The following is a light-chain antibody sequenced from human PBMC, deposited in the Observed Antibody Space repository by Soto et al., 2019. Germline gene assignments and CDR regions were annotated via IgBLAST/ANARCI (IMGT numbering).Light chain of an antibody. CDR1: QSIGYY. J-gene: IGKJ1*01. CDR3: HQRQSWPRT. Sequence: EIVLTQSPATLSLSPGERATLSCRASQSIGYYLAWYQEKPGQAPRLLIYGASTRATGIAARFSGRGSGTEFTLTISGLQSEDFAVYYCHQRQSWPRTFGQGTKVDI. CDR2: GAS. V-gene: IGKV3-15*01.